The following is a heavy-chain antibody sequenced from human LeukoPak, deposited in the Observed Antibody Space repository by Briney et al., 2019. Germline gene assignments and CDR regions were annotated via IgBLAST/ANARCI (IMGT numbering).Heavy chain of an antibody. J-gene: IGHJ4*02. CDR1: GFTFSGHW. D-gene: IGHD1-14*01. CDR2: INQGGSDK. CDR3: TRDRARAEDD. V-gene: IGHV3-7*01. Sequence: GGSLRLSCAASGFTFSGHWMSWGRQAPGKGLEWVANINQGGSDKYYADSVKGRFTISRDNANNLLYLQMNSLRGEDTAVYYCTRDRARAEDDWGQGTLVTVSS.